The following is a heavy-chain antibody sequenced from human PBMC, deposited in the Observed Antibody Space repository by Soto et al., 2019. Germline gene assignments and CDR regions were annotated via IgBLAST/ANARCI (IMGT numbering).Heavy chain of an antibody. CDR1: GFTFSSYA. V-gene: IGHV3-23*01. D-gene: IGHD5-18*01. Sequence: GGSLRLSCAASGFTFSSYAMSWVRQAPGKGLEWVSAISGSGGSTYYADSVKGRFTISRDNSKNTLYLQMNSLRAEDTAVYYCAKDRFARTYTAIYYYWGHGTQVTVSS. CDR2: ISGSGGST. J-gene: IGHJ4*01. CDR3: AKDRFARTYTAIYYY.